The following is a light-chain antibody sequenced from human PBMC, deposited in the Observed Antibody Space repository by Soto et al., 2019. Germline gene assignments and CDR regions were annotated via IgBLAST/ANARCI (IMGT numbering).Light chain of an antibody. J-gene: IGKJ1*01. CDR2: GAS. CDR3: QQYGTSRT. CDR1: QSVSSSS. Sequence: EIVLTQSPGTLSLSPGERATLSCRASQSVSSSSLAWYQQKPGQAPRLLIYGASSRATGIPDRFSGSGSGTDFTLTISRLDSEDLTVYYCQQYGTSRTFGQGTKVEIK. V-gene: IGKV3-20*01.